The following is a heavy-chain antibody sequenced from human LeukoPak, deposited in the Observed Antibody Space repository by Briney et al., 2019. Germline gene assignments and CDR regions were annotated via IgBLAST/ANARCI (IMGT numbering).Heavy chain of an antibody. Sequence: SETLSLTCPVYGGSFSDYYWTWIRQSPGKGLEWIGEINHSGTANFNPSLTSRVTMSLDTSKKQFSLKLSSVTAADTAVYYCVRHYYYGSFSRMDVWGKGIAVMVTS. CDR1: GGSFSDYY. J-gene: IGHJ6*04. V-gene: IGHV4-34*01. D-gene: IGHD3-10*01. CDR3: VRHYYYGSFSRMDV. CDR2: INHSGTA.